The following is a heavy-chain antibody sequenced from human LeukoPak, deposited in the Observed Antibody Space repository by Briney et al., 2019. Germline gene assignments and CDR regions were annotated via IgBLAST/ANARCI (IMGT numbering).Heavy chain of an antibody. CDR3: TKDRYCTTTFCPLDY. CDR2: INNEESTI. Sequence: PGGSLRLSCAVSGFTFSNYWMHWVRQAPGNGLVWVSRINNEESTISYADSVKGRFTISRDNSKNSLYLQMNSLRTEDTALYYCTKDRYCTTTFCPLDYWGQGTLVTVSS. V-gene: IGHV3-74*01. D-gene: IGHD2-8*01. J-gene: IGHJ4*02. CDR1: GFTFSNYW.